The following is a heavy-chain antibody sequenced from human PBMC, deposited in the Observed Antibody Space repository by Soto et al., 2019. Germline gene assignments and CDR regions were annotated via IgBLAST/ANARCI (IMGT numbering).Heavy chain of an antibody. J-gene: IGHJ4*02. CDR3: AKDKPGTTSFDY. V-gene: IGHV3-23*01. CDR2: ISDRGDTT. Sequence: GGSLRLSCAASGFTISTNAMYWVRQAPGKGLEWVSGISDRGDTTHYADSVKGRFTISRDTSKNTLYLQLNSLRADDTAVYYCAKDKPGTTSFDYWGQGSLVTVSS. CDR1: GFTISTNA. D-gene: IGHD1-1*01.